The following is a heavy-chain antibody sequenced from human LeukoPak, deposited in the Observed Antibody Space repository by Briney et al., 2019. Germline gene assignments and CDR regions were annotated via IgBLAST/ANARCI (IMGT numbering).Heavy chain of an antibody. V-gene: IGHV3-7*01. CDR2: IKQDGSEK. J-gene: IGHJ4*02. Sequence: GGSLRLSCAASGFTFSSYAMHWVRQAPGKGLEWVANIKQDGSEKYYVDSVKGRFTISRDNAKNSLYLQMNSLRAEDTAVYYCARDNRKDYDFWSGAMGYWGQGTLVTVSS. D-gene: IGHD3-3*01. CDR3: ARDNRKDYDFWSGAMGY. CDR1: GFTFSSYA.